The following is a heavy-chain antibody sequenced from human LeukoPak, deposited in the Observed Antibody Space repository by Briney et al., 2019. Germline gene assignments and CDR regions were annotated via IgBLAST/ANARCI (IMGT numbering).Heavy chain of an antibody. CDR1: GFTFSSYS. Sequence: GSLRLSCAASGFTFSSYSMNWVRQAPGKGLEWVSYISTSNSTMYYADSVKGRFTISRDNAKNTLYLEMNSLRAEDTAVYYCVRAPYANKFDYWGQGTLVTVSS. CDR2: ISTSNSTM. V-gene: IGHV3-48*04. D-gene: IGHD3-16*01. J-gene: IGHJ4*02. CDR3: VRAPYANKFDY.